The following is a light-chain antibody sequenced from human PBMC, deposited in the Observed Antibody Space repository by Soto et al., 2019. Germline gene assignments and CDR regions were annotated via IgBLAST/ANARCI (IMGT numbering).Light chain of an antibody. CDR3: QQVDSYPLT. CDR2: RAS. J-gene: IGKJ4*01. Sequence: IQLTQSPSFLSASVGDRVTITCRASQDISRYVAWYQQKSGQAPKLLIYRASNLRPGVPSRFSGSGSGTDFTLTISNLQPEDFATYHCQQVDSYPLTFCGGTKLEIK. V-gene: IGKV1-9*01. CDR1: QDISRY.